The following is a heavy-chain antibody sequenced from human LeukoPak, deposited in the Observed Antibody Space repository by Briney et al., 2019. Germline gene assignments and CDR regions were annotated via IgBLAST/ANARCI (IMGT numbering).Heavy chain of an antibody. V-gene: IGHV3-23*01. CDR2: ICGNGDII. D-gene: IGHD3-22*01. CDR1: IYTFSIYA. CDR3: AKGQFSFDSSGYYR. Sequence: PGGSQRLSCAPSIYTFSIYAMSCVRQAPRKGGECVSVICGNGDIILHADSVKGWYTISRDNSKNTLYLKMNSLRDEDTAVYYCAKGQFSFDSSGYYRWGQGTLVTVSS. J-gene: IGHJ4*02.